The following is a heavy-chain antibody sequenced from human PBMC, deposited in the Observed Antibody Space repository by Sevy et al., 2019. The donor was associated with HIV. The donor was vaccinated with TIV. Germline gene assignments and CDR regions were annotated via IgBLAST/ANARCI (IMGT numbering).Heavy chain of an antibody. CDR3: AKDGDTYYYGSGSYPLDY. D-gene: IGHD3-10*01. J-gene: IGHJ4*02. CDR1: GFTFSSYA. V-gene: IGHV3-23*01. Sequence: GGSLRLSCAASGFTFSSYAMSWVRQAPGKGLEWVSAISGSGGSTYYADSVKGRFTISRDNSKNTLYLQMNSLRAEDTAVYYCAKDGDTYYYGSGSYPLDYWGQRTLVTVSS. CDR2: ISGSGGST.